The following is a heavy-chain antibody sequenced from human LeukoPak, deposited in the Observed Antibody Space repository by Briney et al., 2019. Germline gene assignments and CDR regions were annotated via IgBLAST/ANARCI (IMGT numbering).Heavy chain of an antibody. D-gene: IGHD1-14*01. CDR2: SSWDDNTE. CDR1: GFPFDDHT. Sequence: GSLRLSCAASGFPFDDHTMHWVRQAPGKGLEWVSISSWDDNTEYYADSVKGRFTISRDNSKTSLYLQMNSLRTEDTAVYYCGKGPRRCTGCDGFDILGQGTMVTVSS. V-gene: IGHV3-43*01. CDR3: GKGPRRCTGCDGFDI. J-gene: IGHJ3*02.